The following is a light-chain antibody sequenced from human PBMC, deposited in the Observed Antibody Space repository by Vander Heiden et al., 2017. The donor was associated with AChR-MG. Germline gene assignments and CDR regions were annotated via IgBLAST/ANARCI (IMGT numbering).Light chain of an antibody. CDR1: QVIDNY. J-gene: IGKJ4*01. CDR3: QKDDSVPLT. CDR2: GAS. V-gene: IGKV1-27*01. Sequence: IHMDQSPSSLSASVGDRVTITCRASQVIDNYLAWYQQKPGKVPKLLIYGASTLQSGVPSRFSGSGSGTVFTLTISILQPEDVATYYCQKDDSVPLTFGGGTKVEIK.